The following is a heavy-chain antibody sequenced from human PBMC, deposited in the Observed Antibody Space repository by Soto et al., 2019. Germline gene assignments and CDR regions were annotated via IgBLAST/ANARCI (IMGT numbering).Heavy chain of an antibody. CDR1: GFTFSSYG. V-gene: IGHV3-33*01. CDR2: IWYDGSNK. J-gene: IGHJ4*02. Sequence: QVQLVESGGGVVQPGRSLRLSCAASGFTFSSYGMHWVRQAPGKGLEWVAVIWYDGSNKYYADSVKGRFTISRDNSKNTLYLQMNSLRAEDTAVYYCARDGRGVRRVATEYFDYWGQGTLVTVSS. D-gene: IGHD5-12*01. CDR3: ARDGRGVRRVATEYFDY.